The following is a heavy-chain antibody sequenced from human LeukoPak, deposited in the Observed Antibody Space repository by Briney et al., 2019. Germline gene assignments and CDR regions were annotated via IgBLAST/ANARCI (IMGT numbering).Heavy chain of an antibody. Sequence: GGSLRLSCAASGFTFSSYEMNWVRQAPGKGLEWVSVIYDGGSTDYADSVKGRFTISRDNSKSTLYLQMNSLRAEDTAVYYCARGFGPNGFDIWGQGTMVTVSA. CDR2: IYDGGST. CDR1: GFTFSSYE. J-gene: IGHJ3*02. D-gene: IGHD3-3*01. CDR3: ARGFGPNGFDI. V-gene: IGHV3-53*01.